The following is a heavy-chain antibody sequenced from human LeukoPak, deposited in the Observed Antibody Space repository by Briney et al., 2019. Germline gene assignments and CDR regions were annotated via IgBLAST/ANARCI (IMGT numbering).Heavy chain of an antibody. J-gene: IGHJ3*02. D-gene: IGHD3-16*01. V-gene: IGHV3-66*01. CDR1: GFTLSTYN. CDR3: ARWGRDLDAFDI. Sequence: GGSLRLSCGASGFTLSTYNMNWVRQAPGKGLEWVSVIYSGGSTYYADSVKGRFTISRDNSKNTLYLQMNSLRAEDTAVYYCARWGRDLDAFDIWGQGTMVTVSS. CDR2: IYSGGST.